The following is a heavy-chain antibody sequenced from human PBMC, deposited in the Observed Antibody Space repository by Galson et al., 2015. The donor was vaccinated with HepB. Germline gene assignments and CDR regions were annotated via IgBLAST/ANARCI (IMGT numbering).Heavy chain of an antibody. CDR1: GFTFSSYA. D-gene: IGHD3-16*02. V-gene: IGHV3-23*01. CDR2: ISGSGGST. J-gene: IGHJ4*02. CDR3: AKDPRVRCGGELSIVDDY. Sequence: SLRLSCAASGFTFSSYAMSWVRQAPGKGLEWVSAISGSGGSTYYADSVKGRFTISRDNSKNTLYLQMNSLRAEDTAVYYCAKDPRVRCGGELSIVDDYWGQGTLVTVSS.